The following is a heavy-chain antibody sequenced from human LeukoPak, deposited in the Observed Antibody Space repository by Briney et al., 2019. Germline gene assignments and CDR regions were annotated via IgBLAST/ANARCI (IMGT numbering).Heavy chain of an antibody. J-gene: IGHJ4*02. V-gene: IGHV3-66*01. CDR1: GFTVSSNY. CDR3: ARDYTAMVPGGDY. D-gene: IGHD5-18*01. Sequence: GGSLRLSCAASGFTVSSNYMSWVRQAPGKGLEWVSVIYSGGGTYYADSVKGRLSISRDNSKNTLYFQMNSLRAEDTAVYYCARDYTAMVPGGDYWGQGTLVTVSS. CDR2: IYSGGGT.